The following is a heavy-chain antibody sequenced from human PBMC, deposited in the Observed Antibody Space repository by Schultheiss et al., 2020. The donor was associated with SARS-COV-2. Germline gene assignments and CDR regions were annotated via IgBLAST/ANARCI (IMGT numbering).Heavy chain of an antibody. D-gene: IGHD3-9*01. Sequence: SQTLSLTCTVSGGSISRSGYYWGWIRQSPGKGLEWIGSMYYTDNTYYSPPLKSRVTISADTSKNQFSLKLSSVTAADTAVYYCARDRRYFDWLTDAFDIWGQGTMVTVSS. J-gene: IGHJ3*02. CDR1: GGSISRSGYY. CDR3: ARDRRYFDWLTDAFDI. V-gene: IGHV4-39*07. CDR2: MYYTDNT.